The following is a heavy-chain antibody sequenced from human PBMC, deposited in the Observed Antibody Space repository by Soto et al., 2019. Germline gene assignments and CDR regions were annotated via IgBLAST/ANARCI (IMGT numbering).Heavy chain of an antibody. CDR1: RFTCSTAA. CDR2: SSGIGVST. J-gene: IGHJ5*01. CDR3: AKSCLLPLSPRFDS. Sequence: GGPLRLTCTAPRFTCSTAALSWVRQGPGKGQEWVSTSSGIGVSTYYEDPANDRFTISRDNSKNNLFPQMHSLRFDDKAVLYFAKSCLLPLSPRFDSWGRGTLVTVSS. V-gene: IGHV3-23*01. D-gene: IGHD2-21*01.